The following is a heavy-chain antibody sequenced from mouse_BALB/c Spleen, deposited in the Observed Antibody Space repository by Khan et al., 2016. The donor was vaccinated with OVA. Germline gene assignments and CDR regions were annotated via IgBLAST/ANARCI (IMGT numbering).Heavy chain of an antibody. CDR1: GYSFTNYY. CDR3: TRHGFVAWFTY. CDR2: IDPFSGGT. V-gene: IGHV1S135*01. D-gene: IGHD2-2*01. J-gene: IGHJ3*01. Sequence: EVQLKESGPELMKPGASVKISCKASGYSFTNYYIHWVIQSHGKSPEWIGYIDPFSGGTTYNQKFKGKATLTVDKSSSTAYIHLSNLTSEDSAVYYCTRHGFVAWFTYWGQGTLVTVSA.